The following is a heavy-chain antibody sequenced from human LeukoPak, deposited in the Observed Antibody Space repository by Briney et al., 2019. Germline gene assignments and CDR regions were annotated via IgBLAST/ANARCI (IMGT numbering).Heavy chain of an antibody. V-gene: IGHV3-23*01. D-gene: IGHD6-19*01. J-gene: IGHJ1*01. CDR3: ARDPWGSSGYFQH. Sequence: GGSLRLSCAASGFTFSKYAMTWVRQAPGKGLEWVSGISVSGGSTNYADSVKGRFTISRDNSKNMLYLQMNTLRAEDTAVYYCARDPWGSSGYFQHWGQGTLVTVSS. CDR2: ISVSGGST. CDR1: GFTFSKYA.